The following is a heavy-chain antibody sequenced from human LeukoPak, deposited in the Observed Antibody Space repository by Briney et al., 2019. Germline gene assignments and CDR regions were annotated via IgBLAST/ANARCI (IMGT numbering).Heavy chain of an antibody. V-gene: IGHV3-30*02. D-gene: IGHD6-13*01. J-gene: IGHJ4*02. CDR3: ANAVSSSWYFDY. CDR1: GFTFSSYG. CDR2: IRYDGSNK. Sequence: GGSLRLSCAASGFTFSSYGMHWVRQAPGKGLEWVAFIRYDGSNKYYADSVKGRFTISRDNSKNTLCLQMNSLRAEDTAVYYCANAVSSSWYFDYWGQGTLVTVSS.